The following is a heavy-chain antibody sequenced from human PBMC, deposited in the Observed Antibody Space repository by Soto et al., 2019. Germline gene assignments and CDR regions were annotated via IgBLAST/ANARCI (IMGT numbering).Heavy chain of an antibody. CDR3: ARGGNYDILTGFPYYFDY. CDR1: GGSISSSSYY. D-gene: IGHD3-9*01. Sequence: PSETLSLTCTVSGGSISSSSYYWGWIRQPPGKGLEWIGSIYHSGSTNYNPSLKSRVTISVDKSKNQFSLKLSSVTAADTAVYYCARGGNYDILTGFPYYFDYWGQGTLVTVSS. V-gene: IGHV4-39*07. CDR2: IYHSGST. J-gene: IGHJ4*02.